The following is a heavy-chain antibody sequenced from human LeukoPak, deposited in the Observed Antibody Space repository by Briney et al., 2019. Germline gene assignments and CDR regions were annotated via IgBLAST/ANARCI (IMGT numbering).Heavy chain of an antibody. J-gene: IGHJ6*04. D-gene: IGHD3-3*01. V-gene: IGHV3-21*01. CDR3: ARIMIFGVVIEDV. Sequence: GGSLRLSCAASGFTFSSYSMNWVRQAPGKGLEWVSSISSSSSYIYYADSVKGRFTISRDNAKNSLYLQMNSLRAEDTAVYYCARIMIFGVVIEDVWGKGTTVTVSS. CDR2: ISSSSSYI. CDR1: GFTFSSYS.